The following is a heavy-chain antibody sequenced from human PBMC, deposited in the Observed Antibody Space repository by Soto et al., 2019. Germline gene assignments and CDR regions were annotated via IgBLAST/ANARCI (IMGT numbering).Heavy chain of an antibody. V-gene: IGHV3-23*01. CDR1: GFTFSSYA. J-gene: IGHJ4*02. CDR2: ISGSGGST. D-gene: IGHD6-19*01. Sequence: PGGSLRLSCAASGFTFSSYAMSWVRQAPGKGLEWVSAISGSGGSTYYADSVKGRFTISRDNSKNTLYLQMNSLRAEDTAVYYCAKDLAYSSAWYESDYWGQGTLVTVSS. CDR3: AKDLAYSSAWYESDY.